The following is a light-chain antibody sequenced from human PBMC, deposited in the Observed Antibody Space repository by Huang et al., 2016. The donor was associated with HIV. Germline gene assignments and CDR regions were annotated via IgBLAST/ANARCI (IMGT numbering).Light chain of an antibody. Sequence: EIVLTQSPGTLSLSPGERATLSCRASQSVTGSYLAWYQQKPGQAPRFLIYAASIRATGVPDRFSGSGSGTDFTLTISRLEPEDFAVYYCQQYGSSTVFGGRTKVEIK. V-gene: IGKV3-20*01. CDR1: QSVTGSY. CDR3: QQYGSSTV. CDR2: AAS. J-gene: IGKJ4*01.